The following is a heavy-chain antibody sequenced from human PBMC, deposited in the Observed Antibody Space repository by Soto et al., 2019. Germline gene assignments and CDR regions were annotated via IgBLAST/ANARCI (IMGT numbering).Heavy chain of an antibody. V-gene: IGHV3-23*01. CDR2: FGSSGTT. J-gene: IGHJ4*02. Sequence: GGSLRLSCAASGFTFSNSAMGWVRQAPGKGLEWVSSFGSSGTTYYADSVKGRFTISRDTSRNTLYLQMNSLRVEDTAIYYCAKYKSYYFDYWGQGTLVTVSS. D-gene: IGHD3-10*01. CDR3: AKYKSYYFDY. CDR1: GFTFSNSA.